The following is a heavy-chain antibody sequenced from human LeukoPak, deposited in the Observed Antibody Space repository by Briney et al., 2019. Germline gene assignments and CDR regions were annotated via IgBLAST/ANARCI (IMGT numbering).Heavy chain of an antibody. Sequence: PGGSLRLSCAASGFTFSRYEMNWVRQAPGKGLEWVSYISSSGDTIYYADSVKGRFTISRDNAKNSLYLQMNSLRAADTAVYYCARDFGTTVTTFGAVDIWGQGTKVIVSS. CDR2: ISSSGDTI. V-gene: IGHV3-48*03. CDR3: ARDFGTTVTTFGAVDI. D-gene: IGHD4-17*01. CDR1: GFTFSRYE. J-gene: IGHJ3*02.